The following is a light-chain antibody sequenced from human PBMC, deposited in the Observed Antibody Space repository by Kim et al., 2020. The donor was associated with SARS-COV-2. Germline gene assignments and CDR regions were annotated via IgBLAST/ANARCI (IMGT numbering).Light chain of an antibody. CDR3: KQGLQTPYT. V-gene: IGKV2-28*01. Sequence: DIVMTQSPLSLAVTPGESASISCRSSQSLLHSNGYNYLDWYLQKPGQSPQLLIFLGSNRASGVPDRFSGSGSGTDFTLKISRVEAEDVGVYYCKQGLQTPYTFGQGTKLEI. J-gene: IGKJ2*01. CDR2: LGS. CDR1: QSLLHSNGYNY.